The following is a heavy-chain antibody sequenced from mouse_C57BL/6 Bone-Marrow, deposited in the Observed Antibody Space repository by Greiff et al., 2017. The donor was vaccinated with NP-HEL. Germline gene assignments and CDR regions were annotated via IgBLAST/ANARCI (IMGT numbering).Heavy chain of an antibody. CDR3: ARKRFITTVVRYFDV. V-gene: IGHV1-55*01. J-gene: IGHJ1*03. CDR2: IYPGSGST. CDR1: GYTFTSYW. D-gene: IGHD1-1*01. Sequence: QVQLQQPGAELVKPGASVKMSCKASGYTFTSYWITWVKQRPGQGLEWIGDIYPGSGSTNYNEKFKSKATLAVDTSSSTAYMQLSSLTSEDSAVYYCARKRFITTVVRYFDVWGTGTTVTVSS.